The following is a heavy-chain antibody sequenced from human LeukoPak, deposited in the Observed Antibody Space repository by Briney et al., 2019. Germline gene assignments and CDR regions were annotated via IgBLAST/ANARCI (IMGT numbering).Heavy chain of an antibody. Sequence: GGSLRLSCAASGFTFSSYSMNWVRQAPGKGLEWVSYISSSSTTIYYADSVKGRFTISRDNAKNSLYLQMNSLRAEDTAVYYCARDTYFYDTSGYYINDLWGQGTLVTVSS. CDR1: GFTFSSYS. CDR3: ARDTYFYDTSGYYINDL. D-gene: IGHD3-22*01. V-gene: IGHV3-48*04. CDR2: ISSSSTTI. J-gene: IGHJ5*02.